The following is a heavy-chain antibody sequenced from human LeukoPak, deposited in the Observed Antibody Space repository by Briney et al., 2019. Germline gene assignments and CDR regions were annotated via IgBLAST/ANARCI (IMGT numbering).Heavy chain of an antibody. CDR2: IKQDGSKK. D-gene: IGHD5-24*01. Sequence: GGSLRLSCVASGFPFSSYWMTWVRQAPGKGLERVANIKQDGSKKSYVDSVKGRFTISRDNAKSSLYLQMNSLRAEDTAIYYCTRVGYIDEGIDYWGQGTLVTVSS. CDR3: TRVGYIDEGIDY. V-gene: IGHV3-7*04. CDR1: GFPFSSYW. J-gene: IGHJ4*02.